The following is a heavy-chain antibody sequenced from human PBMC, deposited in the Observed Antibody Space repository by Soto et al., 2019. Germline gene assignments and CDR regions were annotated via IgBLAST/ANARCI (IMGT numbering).Heavy chain of an antibody. CDR1: GDSMTKYY. V-gene: IGHV4-4*07. CDR3: ARTVGAAYYFDF. D-gene: IGHD1-26*01. J-gene: IGHJ4*02. CDR2: VYMSGST. Sequence: KTSETLSLTCNVSGDSMTKYYWSWIRQPAGKGLEWIGRVYMSGSTNYNPSLKSRVTMSIDTSNNYFSLDLKSVTAADTAVYYCARTVGAAYYFDFWGQGALVTVSS.